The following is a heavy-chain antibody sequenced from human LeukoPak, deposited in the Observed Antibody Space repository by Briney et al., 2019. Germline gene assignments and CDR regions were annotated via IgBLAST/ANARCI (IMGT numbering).Heavy chain of an antibody. D-gene: IGHD3-16*02. CDR2: IYYSGST. CDR1: GFTFSDYS. Sequence: GSLRLSCAASGFTFSDYSMNWIRQPPGKGLEWIGYIYYSGSTNYNPSLKTRITISVDTSKNQFSLKLTSVTAADTAVYYCASHYRYAFDNWGQGTLVTVSS. V-gene: IGHV4-59*08. CDR3: ASHYRYAFDN. J-gene: IGHJ3*02.